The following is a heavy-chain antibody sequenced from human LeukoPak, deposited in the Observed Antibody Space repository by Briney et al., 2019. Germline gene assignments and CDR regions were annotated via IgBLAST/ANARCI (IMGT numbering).Heavy chain of an antibody. D-gene: IGHD1-1*01. CDR2: INTNSSQL. Sequence: GGSLRLSFAVSVHPLTSYPMTWVRQATGGGVEWVSSINTNSSQLYYADSLERRYTIHRHHAKHSRYQQVNTLRPGDLVVYYCARGWNWNDNWFDPWGQGALVTVSS. CDR3: ARGWNWNDNWFDP. V-gene: IGHV3-21*03. CDR1: VHPLTSYP. J-gene: IGHJ5*02.